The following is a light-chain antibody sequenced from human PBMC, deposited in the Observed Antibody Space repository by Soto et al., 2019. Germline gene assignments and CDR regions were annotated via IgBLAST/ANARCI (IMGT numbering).Light chain of an antibody. Sequence: EIVLTQSPGTVSLCPGQTATLSCRASTSVNANLFAWYQQRPGQAPRLLIHGVSTRAPGVPDRFSGSGSGTDFTLTIPRLEPDDFAVYHCQQFSATPYTVGQGTKLEIK. J-gene: IGKJ2*01. V-gene: IGKV3-20*01. CDR1: TSVNANL. CDR2: GVS. CDR3: QQFSATPYT.